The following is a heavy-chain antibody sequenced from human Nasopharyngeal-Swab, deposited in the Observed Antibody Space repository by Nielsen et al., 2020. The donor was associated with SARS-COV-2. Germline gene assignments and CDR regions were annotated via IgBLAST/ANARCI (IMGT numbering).Heavy chain of an antibody. CDR1: GRSFSGYY. CDR3: ARGGVCTNGVCYTAYYYYGMDV. J-gene: IGHJ6*02. CDR2: INHSGST. D-gene: IGHD2-8*01. Sequence: SETLSLTCAVYGRSFSGYYWSWIRQPPGKGLEWIGEINHSGSTNYNPSLKSRVTISVDTSKNQFSLKLSSVTAADTAVYYCARGGVCTNGVCYTAYYYYGMDVWGQGTTVIVSS. V-gene: IGHV4-34*01.